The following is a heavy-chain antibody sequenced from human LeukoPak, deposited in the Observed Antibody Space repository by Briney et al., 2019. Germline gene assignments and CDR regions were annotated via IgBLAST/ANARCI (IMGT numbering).Heavy chain of an antibody. CDR2: IYYSGST. D-gene: IGHD5-24*01. V-gene: IGHV4-59*01. J-gene: IGHJ4*02. Sequence: SETLSLTCTVSGGSISSYHWSWIRQPPGKGLEWIGYIYYSGSTNYNPSLKSRVTISVDTSKNQFSLKLSSVTAADTAVYYCARDGRDGYNLLDYWGQGTLVTVSS. CDR1: GGSISSYH. CDR3: ARDGRDGYNLLDY.